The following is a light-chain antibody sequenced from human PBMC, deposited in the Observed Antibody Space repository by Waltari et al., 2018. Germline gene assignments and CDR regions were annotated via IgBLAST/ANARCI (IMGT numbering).Light chain of an antibody. CDR3: QQYYATPRT. CDR2: WAS. V-gene: IGKV4-1*01. Sequence: DIVMTQSPDSLAVSLGERATINCKSSQSLLYHSNNKNYLAWYQQKPGQPPKMLIYWASSRESGVPGRFSGSGSGTDFTLTISSLQAEDVAVYYCQQYYATPRTFGPGTKVDIK. CDR1: QSLLYHSNNKNY. J-gene: IGKJ3*01.